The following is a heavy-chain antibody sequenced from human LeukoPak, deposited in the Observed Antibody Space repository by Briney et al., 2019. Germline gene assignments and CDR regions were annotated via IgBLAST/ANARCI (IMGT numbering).Heavy chain of an antibody. J-gene: IGHJ4*02. CDR2: ISSSGSTI. Sequence: GGSLRLSCAASGFTFSSYEMTWVRQAPGKGLEWVSYISSSGSTIYYADSVKGRFTISRDNAKNSLYLQMNSLRAEDTAVYYCARDSSGYYHFDYWGQGTLVTVSS. V-gene: IGHV3-48*03. D-gene: IGHD3-22*01. CDR3: ARDSSGYYHFDY. CDR1: GFTFSSYE.